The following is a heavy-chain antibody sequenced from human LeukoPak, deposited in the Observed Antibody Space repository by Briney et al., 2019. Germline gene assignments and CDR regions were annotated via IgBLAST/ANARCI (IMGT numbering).Heavy chain of an antibody. CDR3: ARDGGDYVFDY. CDR2: ISGSGGST. D-gene: IGHD4-17*01. J-gene: IGHJ4*02. Sequence: GGSLRLSCAASGFTFSSYAMSWVRQAPGKGLEWVSAISGSGGSTYYADSVKGRFTISRDNAKNSLYLQMNSLRAEDTAVYYCARDGGDYVFDYWGQGTLVTVSS. CDR1: GFTFSSYA. V-gene: IGHV3-23*01.